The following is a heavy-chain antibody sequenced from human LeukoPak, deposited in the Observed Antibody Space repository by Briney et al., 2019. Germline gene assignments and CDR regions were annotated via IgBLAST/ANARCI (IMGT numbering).Heavy chain of an antibody. Sequence: GGSLRLSCAASGFTVSSNEMSWVRQAPGKGLEWVSSISGGSTYYADSVKGRFTISRDNSKNTLYLQMNSLRAEDTAVYYCARVSIAYYYDSSGWGAFDIWGQGTMVTVSS. CDR3: ARVSIAYYYDSSGWGAFDI. CDR1: GFTVSSNE. V-gene: IGHV3-38-3*01. J-gene: IGHJ3*02. D-gene: IGHD3-22*01. CDR2: ISGGST.